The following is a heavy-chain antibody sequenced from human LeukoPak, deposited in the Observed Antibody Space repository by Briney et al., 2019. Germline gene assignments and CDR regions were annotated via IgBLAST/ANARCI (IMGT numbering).Heavy chain of an antibody. J-gene: IGHJ4*02. CDR3: ARDRGGPGYTCGQPLDY. Sequence: GGSLRLSCAASGFTFSDYYMTWIRQAPGKGLEWVSYVSGSGSPIYYADSVKGRFTISRDNAKDSLYLQMNSLRAEDTAVYYCARDRGGPGYTCGQPLDYWGQGTLVTVSS. CDR1: GFTFSDYY. CDR2: VSGSGSPI. D-gene: IGHD5-18*01. V-gene: IGHV3-11*01.